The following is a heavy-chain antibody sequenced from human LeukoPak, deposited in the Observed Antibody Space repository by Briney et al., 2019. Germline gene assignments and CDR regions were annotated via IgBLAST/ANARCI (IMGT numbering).Heavy chain of an antibody. CDR3: ARGWGYCSGGNCYFTYFDF. J-gene: IGHJ4*02. D-gene: IGHD2-15*01. V-gene: IGHV4-59*01. Sequence: SETLSLTCTVSGGSISSYYWSWIRQPPGKGLEWLGYIDYRGTTNYNPSLKSRVPISVDPSKSQFSLRLSSVTAADTAVYYCARGWGYCSGGNCYFTYFDFWGRGALVTVSS. CDR2: IDYRGTT. CDR1: GGSISSYY.